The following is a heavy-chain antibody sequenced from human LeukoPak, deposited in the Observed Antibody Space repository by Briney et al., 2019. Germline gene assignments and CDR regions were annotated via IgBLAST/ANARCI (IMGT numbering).Heavy chain of an antibody. CDR1: GYTFTSYG. J-gene: IGHJ4*02. Sequence: ASVKVSCKASGYTFTSYGISWVRQAPGQGLEWMGWTSAYNGNTNYAQKLQGRVTMTTDTSTSTAYMELRSLRSDDTAVYYCARDYSPLRYSSSWPGGYFDYWGQGTLVTVSS. CDR3: ARDYSPLRYSSSWPGGYFDY. CDR2: TSAYNGNT. V-gene: IGHV1-18*01. D-gene: IGHD6-13*01.